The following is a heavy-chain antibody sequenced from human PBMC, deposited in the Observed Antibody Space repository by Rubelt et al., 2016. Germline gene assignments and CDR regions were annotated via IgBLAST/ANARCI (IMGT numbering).Heavy chain of an antibody. Sequence: GKGLEWVSYISSGSSTIYYADSVKGRFTISRDNAKNSLYLQMNSLRAEDTAVYYCAQYPTGRIVGELGYFTSWGQGTLVTVSS. J-gene: IGHJ4*02. CDR2: ISSGSSTI. D-gene: IGHD1-26*01. V-gene: IGHV3-48*04. CDR3: AQYPTGRIVGELGYFTS.